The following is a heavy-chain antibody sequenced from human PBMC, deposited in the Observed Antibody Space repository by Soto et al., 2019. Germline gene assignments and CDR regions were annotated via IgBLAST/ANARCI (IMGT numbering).Heavy chain of an antibody. CDR2: IWYDGTQK. J-gene: IGHJ4*02. CDR3: AKQRADYGSGADTFYFDS. CDR1: GFTFNTYS. V-gene: IGHV3-33*06. D-gene: IGHD3-10*01. Sequence: QVQLEESGGGVVQPGRSLRLSCEASGFTFNTYSMHWVRQPPGKGLEWLAAIWYDGTQKYYADSVKGRFIISRDNSKKTLYLLMNSLRAEDTALYYCAKQRADYGSGADTFYFDSWGQGALVTVSS.